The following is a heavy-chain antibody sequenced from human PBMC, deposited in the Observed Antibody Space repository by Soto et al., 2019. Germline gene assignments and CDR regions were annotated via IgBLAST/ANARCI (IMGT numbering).Heavy chain of an antibody. CDR1: GGSITNYY. CDR2: INYDGYS. CDR3: ACPGFGPLHGLVDV. V-gene: IGHV4-59*08. Sequence: QVQLQESGPGLVKPSETLSLTCTVSGGSITNYYCSWFRQPPGKGLEWIGYINYDGYSAYNLSLRRRVTLSMDASKTQCSLMLVSVTATDTAVYYCACPGFGPLHGLVDVWGPGTTVIVSS. J-gene: IGHJ6*02. D-gene: IGHD3-10*01.